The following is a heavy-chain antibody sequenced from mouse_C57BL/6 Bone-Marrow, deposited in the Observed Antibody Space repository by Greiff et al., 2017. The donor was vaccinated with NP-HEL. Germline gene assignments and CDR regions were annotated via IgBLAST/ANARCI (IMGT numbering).Heavy chain of an antibody. J-gene: IGHJ3*01. V-gene: IGHV5-9*01. CDR3: ARQRYYGRSWFAY. CDR2: ISGGGGNT. Sequence: DVMLVESGGGLVKPGGSLKLSCAASGFTFSSYTMSWVRQTPEKRLEWVATISGGGGNTYYPDSVKGRFTISRDNAKNTLYLQMSSLRSEDTALYYCARQRYYGRSWFAYWGQGTLVTVSA. CDR1: GFTFSSYT. D-gene: IGHD1-1*01.